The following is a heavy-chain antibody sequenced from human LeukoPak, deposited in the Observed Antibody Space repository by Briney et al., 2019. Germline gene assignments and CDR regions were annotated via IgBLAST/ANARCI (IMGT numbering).Heavy chain of an antibody. D-gene: IGHD6-6*01. J-gene: IGHJ4*02. CDR1: GVTVSNNY. CDR3: ARDPPAVAANTYG. V-gene: IGHV3-66*01. Sequence: GGSLRLSCAASGVTVSNNYMNWVRQAPGKGLEWVSLIYSGGSTYYADSVKGRFTISRDNSKNTLYLPMNSLRAEDTAVYYCARDPPAVAANTYGWGQGTLVTVSS. CDR2: IYSGGST.